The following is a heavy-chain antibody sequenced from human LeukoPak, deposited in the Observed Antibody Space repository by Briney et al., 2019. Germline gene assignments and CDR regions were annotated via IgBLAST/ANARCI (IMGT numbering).Heavy chain of an antibody. CDR1: GGSISSYY. CDR3: ARQEGIAAARGYMDV. D-gene: IGHD6-13*01. CDR2: FYYSGST. J-gene: IGHJ6*03. Sequence: SETLSLTWTVSGGSISSYYWSWVRQPPSKGLEWIGYFYYSGSTNYNPSLKSRVTISVDTSKNQFSLKLSSVTAADTAVYYCARQEGIAAARGYMDVWGKGTTVTVSS. V-gene: IGHV4-59*08.